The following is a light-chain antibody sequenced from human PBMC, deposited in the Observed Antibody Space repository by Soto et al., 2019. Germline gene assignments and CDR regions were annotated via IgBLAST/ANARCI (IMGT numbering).Light chain of an antibody. CDR2: DTS. CDR1: QGVNTC. Sequence: TQSPSFLSASVGDRVTVTCRASQGVNTCLAWYQQKPGQTPRLLIYDTSTRATSVPARFSGSRSGTEFTLTINSLQSEDFAVYYCQRYNNWPLTFGGGTK. J-gene: IGKJ4*01. V-gene: IGKV3-15*01. CDR3: QRYNNWPLT.